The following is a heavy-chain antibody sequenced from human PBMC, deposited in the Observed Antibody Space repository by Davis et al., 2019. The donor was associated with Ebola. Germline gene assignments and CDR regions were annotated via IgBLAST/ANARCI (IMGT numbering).Heavy chain of an antibody. CDR3: AREHRRFVDTAMVLGGMDV. V-gene: IGHV3-11*01. CDR2: ISSSGSTI. J-gene: IGHJ6*02. D-gene: IGHD5-18*01. CDR1: GFTFSDYY. Sequence: PGGSLRLSCAASGFTFSDYYMSWIRQAPGKGLEWVSYISSSGSTIYCADSVKGRFTISRDNAKNSLYLQMNSLRAEDTAVYYCAREHRRFVDTAMVLGGMDVWGQGTTVTVSS.